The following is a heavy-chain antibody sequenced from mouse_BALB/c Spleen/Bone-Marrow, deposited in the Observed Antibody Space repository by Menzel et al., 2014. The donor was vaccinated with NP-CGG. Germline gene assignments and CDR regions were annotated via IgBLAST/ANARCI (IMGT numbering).Heavy chain of an antibody. CDR1: GFAFSRYD. CDR2: ISSGGGST. D-gene: IGHD2-1*01. J-gene: IGHJ3*01. Sequence: EVQVVESGGGLVKPGGSLKLSCAASGFAFSRYDMSWVRQTPEKRLEWVAYISSGGGSTYYPDTVKGRFTISRDNAKNTLYLQMSSLKSEDTAMYYCARHDYHGNPFAYWGQGTLVTVSA. V-gene: IGHV5-12-1*01. CDR3: ARHDYHGNPFAY.